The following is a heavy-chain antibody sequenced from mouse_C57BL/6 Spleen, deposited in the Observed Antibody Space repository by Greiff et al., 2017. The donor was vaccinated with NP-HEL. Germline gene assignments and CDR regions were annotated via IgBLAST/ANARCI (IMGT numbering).Heavy chain of an antibody. J-gene: IGHJ4*01. CDR2: IDPEDGET. CDR1: GFNIKDYY. CDR3: AEAYYSPFYAIDY. V-gene: IGHV14-2*01. D-gene: IGHD2-12*01. Sequence: VQLQQSGAELVKPGASVKLSCTASGFNIKDYYMHWVKQRTEQGLEWIGRIDPEDGETKYAPKFQGKATITADTSSNTAYLHLSSLTSEDTAVYYCAEAYYSPFYAIDYWGQGTSVTVSS.